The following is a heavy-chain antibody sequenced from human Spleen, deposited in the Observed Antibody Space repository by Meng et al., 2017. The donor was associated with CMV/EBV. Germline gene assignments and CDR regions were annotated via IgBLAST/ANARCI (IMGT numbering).Heavy chain of an antibody. V-gene: IGHV1-24*01. CDR2: FDPEDGET. D-gene: IGHD2-21*02. Sequence: ASVKVSCKVSGYNIIELSMQWVRQAPGKGLEWMGGFDPEDGETIFAQKFQGRVRLTEDTSTNTAYMELRSLTSADTAVYYCVTDDLCSGGDCSVGYWGQGTPVTVSS. J-gene: IGHJ4*02. CDR1: GYNIIELS. CDR3: VTDDLCSGGDCSVGY.